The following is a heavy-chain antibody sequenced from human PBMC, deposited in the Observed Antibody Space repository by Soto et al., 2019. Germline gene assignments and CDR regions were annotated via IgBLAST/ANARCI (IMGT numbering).Heavy chain of an antibody. J-gene: IGHJ4*02. CDR2: IIPIFGTA. D-gene: IGHD3-22*01. CDR3: ARDALEYYYDSSGYAD. V-gene: IGHV1-69*01. Sequence: QVQLVQSGAQVKKPGSSVKVSCKGSGGTFSSYAISWVRQAPGQGLEWMGGIIPIFGTANYAQKFQGRVTITADESTSTAYMELSSLRSEDTAVYYCARDALEYYYDSSGYADWGQGTLVAVSS. CDR1: GGTFSSYA.